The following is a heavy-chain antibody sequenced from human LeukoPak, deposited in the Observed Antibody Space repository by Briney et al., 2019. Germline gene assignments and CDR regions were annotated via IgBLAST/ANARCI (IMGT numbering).Heavy chain of an antibody. J-gene: IGHJ4*02. CDR2: IYSGGST. V-gene: IGHV3-53*01. Sequence: GGSLRLSCAASGFTVSSNYMSWVRQAPGKGLEWVSVIYSGGSTYYADSVKGRFTISRDNSKNTLYLQMNSLRAEDTAVYYCARGKVPDNVLLWFGELPREYYFDYWGQGTLVTVSS. CDR3: ARGKVPDNVLLWFGELPREYYFDY. CDR1: GFTVSSNY. D-gene: IGHD3-10*01.